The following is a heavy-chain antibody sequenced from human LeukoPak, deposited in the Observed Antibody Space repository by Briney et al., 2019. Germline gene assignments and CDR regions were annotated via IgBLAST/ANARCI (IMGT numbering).Heavy chain of an antibody. D-gene: IGHD6-13*01. CDR1: GGSISSYY. CDR3: ARSGYSSSWYLDY. J-gene: IGHJ4*02. CDR2: IYYSGST. Sequence: PSETLSLTCTVSGGSISSYYWSWIRQPPGRGLEWIGYIYYSGSTYYNPSLKSRLTISVDTSTNQFSLKLSSVTAADTAVYYCARSGYSSSWYLDYWGQGTLVTVSS. V-gene: IGHV4-59*08.